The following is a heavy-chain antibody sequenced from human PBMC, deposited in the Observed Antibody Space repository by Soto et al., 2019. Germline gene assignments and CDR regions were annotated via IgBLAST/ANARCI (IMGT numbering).Heavy chain of an antibody. J-gene: IGHJ4*02. CDR2: IYYSGST. CDR3: ASSYGDYVSY. CDR1: GASISSYY. Sequence: SETLSLTCSVSGASISSYYYTWIRQTPGKGLEWIGSIYYSGSTYYNPSLKSRVTISVDTSKNQFSLKLSSVTAADTAVYYCASSYGDYVSYWRQGTLLTFSS. V-gene: IGHV4-59*05. D-gene: IGHD4-17*01.